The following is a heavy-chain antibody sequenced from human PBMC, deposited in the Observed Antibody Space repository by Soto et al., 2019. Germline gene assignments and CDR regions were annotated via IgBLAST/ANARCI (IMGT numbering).Heavy chain of an antibody. J-gene: IGHJ6*03. CDR2: ISYDGSNK. D-gene: IGHD3-10*01. V-gene: IGHV3-30*18. CDR1: GFIFSTYG. CDR3: AKAGWRFGEDNYYMDV. Sequence: GGSLRLSCAASGFIFSTYGMHWVRQAPGKGLEWVAVISYDGSNKYYADSVKGRFTISRDNSKNTLHLQMNSLRAEDTAVDYCAKAGWRFGEDNYYMDVWGKGTTVTVSS.